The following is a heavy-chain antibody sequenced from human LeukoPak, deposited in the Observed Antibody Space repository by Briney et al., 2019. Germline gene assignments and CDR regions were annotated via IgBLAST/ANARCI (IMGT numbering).Heavy chain of an antibody. CDR2: IIPIFGTA. V-gene: IGHV1-69*01. CDR1: GGTFSSYA. Sequence: SVNVSCKASGGTFSSYAISWVRQAPGQGLEWMGGIIPIFGTANYAQKFQGRVTITADESTSTAYMELSSLRSEDTAVYYCARKGEYSSGSYTFDYWGQGTLVTVSS. D-gene: IGHD6-19*01. J-gene: IGHJ4*02. CDR3: ARKGEYSSGSYTFDY.